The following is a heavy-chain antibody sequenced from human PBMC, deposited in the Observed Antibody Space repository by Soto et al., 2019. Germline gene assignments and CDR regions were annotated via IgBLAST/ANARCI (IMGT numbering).Heavy chain of an antibody. Sequence: PGGSLRLSCAASGFTFSDYAMTWVRQAPGKGLEWVSAISGSGSSIYYADSVKGRFTISRDKSKNTLYLQMNSLRAEDTAVYYCVKDLVSLSGNSWGQGTPVTVSS. CDR1: GFTFSDYA. J-gene: IGHJ4*02. CDR2: ISGSGSSI. CDR3: VKDLVSLSGNS. D-gene: IGHD1-26*01. V-gene: IGHV3-23*01.